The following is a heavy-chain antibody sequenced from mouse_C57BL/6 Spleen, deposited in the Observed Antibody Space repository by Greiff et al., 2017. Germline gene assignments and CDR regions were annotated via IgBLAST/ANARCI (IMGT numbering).Heavy chain of an antibody. CDR1: GFTFSDYY. D-gene: IGHD1-1*01. CDR3: AREGDYYPHYYAMDY. J-gene: IGHJ4*01. Sequence: EVMLVESEGGLVQPGSSMKLSCTASGFTFSDYYMAWVRQVPEKGLEWVANINYDGSSTYYLDSLNSRFIISRDNAKNILYLQMSSLKSEDTATYYCAREGDYYPHYYAMDYWGQGTSVTVSS. CDR2: INYDGSST. V-gene: IGHV5-16*01.